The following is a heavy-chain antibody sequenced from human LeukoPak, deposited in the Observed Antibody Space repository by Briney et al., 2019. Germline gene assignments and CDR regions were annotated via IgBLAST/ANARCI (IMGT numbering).Heavy chain of an antibody. D-gene: IGHD3-22*01. CDR3: ARLGDSSGLFDY. V-gene: IGHV4-4*07. CDR2: IYTSGST. Sequence: SETLSLTCTVSGGSISSYYWSWIRQPAGKGLEWIGRIYTSGSTNYNPSLKSRVTMSVDTSKNQFSLKLSSVTAADMAVYYCARLGDSSGLFDYWGQGTLVTVSS. CDR1: GGSISSYY. J-gene: IGHJ4*02.